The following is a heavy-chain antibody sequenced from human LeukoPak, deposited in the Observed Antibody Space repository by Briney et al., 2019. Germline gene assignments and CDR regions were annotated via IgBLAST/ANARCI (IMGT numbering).Heavy chain of an antibody. CDR3: ARSGSEPLVRNWFDP. V-gene: IGHV3-23*01. D-gene: IGHD1-26*01. J-gene: IGHJ5*02. CDR1: GFTFSSYA. CDR2: ISGSGGSK. Sequence: GGSLRLSCAASGFTFSSYAMSWVRQAPGKGLEWVAGISGSGGSKYYADSVRGRITIFRDNTKKTVYLEMNSLRAEDTALYYCARSGSEPLVRNWFDPWGQGTLVTVSS.